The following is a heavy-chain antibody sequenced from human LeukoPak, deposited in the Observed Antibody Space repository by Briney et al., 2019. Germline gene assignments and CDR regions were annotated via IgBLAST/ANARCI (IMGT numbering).Heavy chain of an antibody. Sequence: GGSLRLSCAASGFTFSTYSMNWVRRAPGKGLEGVSYISSSGSTIYYADSVKGRFTISRDNAKNSLYLQMNSLRAEDTAVYYCARDSSLGGVRDYWGQGTLVTVSS. CDR2: ISSSGSTI. V-gene: IGHV3-48*04. CDR1: GFTFSTYS. J-gene: IGHJ4*02. D-gene: IGHD3-16*01. CDR3: ARDSSLGGVRDY.